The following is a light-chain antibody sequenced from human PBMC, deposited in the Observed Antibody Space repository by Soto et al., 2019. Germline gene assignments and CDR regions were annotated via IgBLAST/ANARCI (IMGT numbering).Light chain of an antibody. J-gene: IGKJ1*01. CDR3: YQYGRSPTT. CDR2: GAS. Sequence: EIVLTQSPGTLSLSPGERATLSCRASQSVSSSYLAWYQQKPGQAPRLLIYGASSRATGIPDTFSGSGSGTAFTLTISRLEPEDFAVYYCYQYGRSPTTFGQGTKVEIK. V-gene: IGKV3-20*01. CDR1: QSVSSSY.